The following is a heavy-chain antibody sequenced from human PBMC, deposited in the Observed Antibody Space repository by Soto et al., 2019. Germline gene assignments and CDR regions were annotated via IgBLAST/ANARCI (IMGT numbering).Heavy chain of an antibody. Sequence: QITLKESGPTLVKPTQTLTLTCPVSGFSLSTSGVGVAWIRQPPGKALQWLGIIYWDDDKRYSPSLRSRLTITKDSAKTNVALSMANMQPVDTATYFCAHFAYYGSASLDNWGKGTLVSVSS. CDR2: IYWDDDK. CDR1: GFSLSTSGVG. J-gene: IGHJ4*02. CDR3: AHFAYYGSASLDN. D-gene: IGHD3-10*01. V-gene: IGHV2-5*02.